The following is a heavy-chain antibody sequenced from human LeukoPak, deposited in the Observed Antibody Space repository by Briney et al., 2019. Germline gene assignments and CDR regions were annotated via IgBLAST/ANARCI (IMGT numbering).Heavy chain of an antibody. V-gene: IGHV3-33*01. Sequence: GGSLRLSCAASGFTFSSYGMHWVRQAPGKGLEWVAVIWYDGSNKYYADSVKGRFTISRDNSKNTLYLQMNSLRAEDTAVYYCARGTKYLLLLMDVWGHGTTVTVSS. CDR1: GFTFSSYG. D-gene: IGHD2-21*01. CDR3: ARGTKYLLLLMDV. J-gene: IGHJ6*02. CDR2: IWYDGSNK.